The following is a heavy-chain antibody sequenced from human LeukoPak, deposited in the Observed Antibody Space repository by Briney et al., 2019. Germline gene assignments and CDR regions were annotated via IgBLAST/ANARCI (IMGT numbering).Heavy chain of an antibody. D-gene: IGHD3-10*01. J-gene: IGHJ4*02. CDR3: AKDGLWFGELSYFDY. CDR1: GFTFSSYA. V-gene: IGHV3-23*01. CDR2: ISGSGGST. Sequence: GGSLRLSCAASGFTFSSYAMSWVRQAPGKGLEWVSAISGSGGSTYYADSVKGRFTISRDNSKNTLYLQMNSLRAEDTAVYYCAKDGLWFGELSYFDYWGQGTLVTVSS.